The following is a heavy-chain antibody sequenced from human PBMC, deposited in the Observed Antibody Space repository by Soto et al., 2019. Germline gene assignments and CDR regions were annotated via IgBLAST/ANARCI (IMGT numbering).Heavy chain of an antibody. CDR1: GYTFTSYG. CDR3: ARTYCSSTSCSPPDDAFDI. D-gene: IGHD2-2*01. V-gene: IGHV1-18*01. J-gene: IGHJ3*02. Sequence: ASVKVSCKASGYTFTSYGISWVRQAPRQGLEWMGWISAYNGNTNYAQKLQGRVTMTTDTSTSTAYMELRSLRSDDTAVYYCARTYCSSTSCSPPDDAFDIWGQGTMVTVS. CDR2: ISAYNGNT.